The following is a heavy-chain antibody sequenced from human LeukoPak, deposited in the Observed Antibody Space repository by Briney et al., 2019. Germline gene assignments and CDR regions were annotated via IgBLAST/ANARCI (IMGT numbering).Heavy chain of an antibody. J-gene: IGHJ4*02. V-gene: IGHV4-34*01. Sequence: PSETLSLTCAVYGGSFSGYYWSWIRQPPGKGLEWIGEINHSGSTNYNPSLKSRVTISVDTSKNQFSLKLSSVTAADTAVYYCARRITWIQLWPRGYFDYWGQGTLVTVSS. D-gene: IGHD5-18*01. CDR1: GGSFSGYY. CDR2: INHSGST. CDR3: ARRITWIQLWPRGYFDY.